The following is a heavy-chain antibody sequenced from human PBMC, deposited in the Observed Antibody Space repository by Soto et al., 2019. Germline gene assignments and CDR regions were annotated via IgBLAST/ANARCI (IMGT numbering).Heavy chain of an antibody. CDR1: GGSINSSSYD. V-gene: IGHV4-39*01. CDR3: ARIPYSSSWSIKCYFDY. Sequence: SETLSLTCTVSGGSINSSSYDWGWIRQPPGKGLEWIGSIYYSGSSYYNPSLKSRVPMSVDTSKNQFSLNLSSVTAADTAVYYCARIPYSSSWSIKCYFDYWGQGTLVTVSS. CDR2: IYYSGSS. J-gene: IGHJ4*02. D-gene: IGHD6-13*01.